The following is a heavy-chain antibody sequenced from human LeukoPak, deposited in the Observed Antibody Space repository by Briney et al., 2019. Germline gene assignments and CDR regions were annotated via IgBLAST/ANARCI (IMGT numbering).Heavy chain of an antibody. D-gene: IGHD6-19*01. CDR3: ARVYTSGWYLGDY. CDR2: IYYSGST. V-gene: IGHV4-59*12. CDR1: GGSISSYY. Sequence: SETLSLTCTVSGGSISSYYWSWIRQPPGKGLEWIGYIYYSGSTNYNPSLKSRVTISVDTSKNQFSLKLSSVTAADTAVYYCARVYTSGWYLGDYWGQGTLVTVSS. J-gene: IGHJ4*02.